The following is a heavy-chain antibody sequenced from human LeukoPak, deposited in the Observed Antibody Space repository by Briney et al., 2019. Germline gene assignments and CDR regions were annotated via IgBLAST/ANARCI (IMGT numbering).Heavy chain of an antibody. CDR1: GGSISGGSYY. J-gene: IGHJ3*02. D-gene: IGHD3-22*01. Sequence: SETLSLTCTVSGGSISGGSYYWSWIRQPAGKGLEWIGRIYPSGSTNYNPSLKSRVTISIDTSKNQFSLNLSSVTAADTAVYYCARATMNDAFDIWGQGTMVTVSS. CDR2: IYPSGST. CDR3: ARATMNDAFDI. V-gene: IGHV4-61*02.